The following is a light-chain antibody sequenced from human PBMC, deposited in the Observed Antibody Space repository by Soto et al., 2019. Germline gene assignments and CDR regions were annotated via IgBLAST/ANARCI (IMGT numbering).Light chain of an antibody. CDR3: QQYGSSPWT. V-gene: IGKV3-20*01. CDR2: GAS. Sequence: EIVLTQSPGTLSLSPGERATLSCRASQSVSSSFLAWYQHKPGQAPRLLIYGASSRATGIPDRFSGSGSGTVFTLTISGLEPEDFAVYYCQQYGSSPWTFGHGNKVELK. CDR1: QSVSSSF. J-gene: IGKJ1*01.